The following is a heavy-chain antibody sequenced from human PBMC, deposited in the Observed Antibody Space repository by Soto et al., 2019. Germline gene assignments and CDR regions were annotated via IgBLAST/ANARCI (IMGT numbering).Heavy chain of an antibody. Sequence: GGSLRLSCAASGFTVSSNYMSWVRQAPGKGLEWVSVIYSGGSTYYADSVKGRFTISRDNSKNTLYLQMNSLRAEDTAVYYCARDLERPAGYFYYWGQGTLVTVSS. CDR3: ARDLERPAGYFYY. J-gene: IGHJ4*02. CDR2: IYSGGST. V-gene: IGHV3-66*01. CDR1: GFTVSSNY. D-gene: IGHD1-1*01.